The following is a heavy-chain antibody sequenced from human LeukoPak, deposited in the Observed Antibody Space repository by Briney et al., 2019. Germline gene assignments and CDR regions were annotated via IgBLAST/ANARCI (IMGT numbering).Heavy chain of an antibody. J-gene: IGHJ5*02. CDR1: GGSISSYY. Sequence: SETLSLTCTVSGGSISSYYWSWIRQPPGKGLEWLGYIYTSGSTNYNPSLKSRVTISVDTSKNQFSLKLSSVTAADTAVYYCARHTIAARPGGMFNWFDPWGQGTLVTVSS. V-gene: IGHV4-4*09. D-gene: IGHD6-6*01. CDR3: ARHTIAARPGGMFNWFDP. CDR2: IYTSGST.